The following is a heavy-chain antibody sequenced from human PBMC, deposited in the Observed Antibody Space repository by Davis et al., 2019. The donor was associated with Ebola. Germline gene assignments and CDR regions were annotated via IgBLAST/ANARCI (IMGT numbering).Heavy chain of an antibody. CDR2: VRQDAIQI. CDR1: GFTFSRHW. Sequence: PGGSLRLSCVASGFTFSRHWMSWVRQAPGKGLEWVASVRQDAIQIHYVDSVEGRFTISRDNTRNSLFLQMNSLTVEDTATYYCARLLGDVTTYDYWSQGTQVTVSS. D-gene: IGHD1-26*01. J-gene: IGHJ4*02. V-gene: IGHV3-7*03. CDR3: ARLLGDVTTYDY.